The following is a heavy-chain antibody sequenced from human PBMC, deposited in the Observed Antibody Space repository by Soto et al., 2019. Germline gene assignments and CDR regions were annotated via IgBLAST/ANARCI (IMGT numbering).Heavy chain of an antibody. CDR2: IYHSGGT. V-gene: IGHV4-30-2*01. CDR3: ARSLDIVLVPAAMQVGWFDP. CDR1: GGSISSGEYS. Sequence: TLSLTCVASGGSISSGEYSWSWIRQPPGKGLEWIGYIYHSGGTYYNPSLKIRVTISVDRSKNQFSLKLSSVTAADTAVYYCARSLDIVLVPAAMQVGWFDPWGQGTLVTVSS. J-gene: IGHJ5*02. D-gene: IGHD2-2*03.